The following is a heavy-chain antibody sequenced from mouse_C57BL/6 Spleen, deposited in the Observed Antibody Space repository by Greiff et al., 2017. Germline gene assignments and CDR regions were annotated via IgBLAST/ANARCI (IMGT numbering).Heavy chain of an antibody. V-gene: IGHV1-42*01. D-gene: IGHD2-4*01. CDR3: ARRAIYYDYDRYFDV. J-gene: IGHJ1*03. CDR2: INPSTGGT. Sequence: EVQLKESGPELVKPGASVKISCKASGYSFTGYYMNWVKQSPEKSLEWIGEINPSTGGTTYNQKFKAKATLTVDKSSSTAYMQLKSLTSEDSAVYYCARRAIYYDYDRYFDVWGTGTTVTVSS. CDR1: GYSFTGYY.